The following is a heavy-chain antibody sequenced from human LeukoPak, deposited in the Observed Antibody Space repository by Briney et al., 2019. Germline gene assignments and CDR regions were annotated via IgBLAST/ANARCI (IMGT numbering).Heavy chain of an antibody. J-gene: IGHJ4*02. Sequence: PGGSLRLSCAASGFTFSSYWMSWVRQAPGKGLEWVANIKQDATEQYYVESAKGRFTISRDNTKNSLYLQVNSLRAEDTAVYCCARFHYCSSTNCYPRHFDYWGQGTLVTVSS. D-gene: IGHD2-2*01. CDR2: IKQDATEQ. CDR1: GFTFSSYW. CDR3: ARFHYCSSTNCYPRHFDY. V-gene: IGHV3-7*01.